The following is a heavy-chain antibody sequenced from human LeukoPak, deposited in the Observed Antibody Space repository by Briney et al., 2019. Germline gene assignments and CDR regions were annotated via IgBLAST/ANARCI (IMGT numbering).Heavy chain of an antibody. Sequence: GGSLRLSCAASGFTFSSYSMNWVRQAPGKGLEWVSYISHSSSTIYYADSVKGRFTISRGNAKKSLYLQMNSLRAEDSAVYYCARDRLHYGEYEKTFDYWGQGTLVTVSS. CDR2: ISHSSSTI. J-gene: IGHJ4*02. CDR1: GFTFSSYS. CDR3: ARDRLHYGEYEKTFDY. D-gene: IGHD4-17*01. V-gene: IGHV3-48*01.